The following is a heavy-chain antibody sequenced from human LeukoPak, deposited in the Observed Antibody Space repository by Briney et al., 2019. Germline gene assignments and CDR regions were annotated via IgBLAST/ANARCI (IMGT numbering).Heavy chain of an antibody. CDR2: ISAYNRDT. V-gene: IGHV1-18*01. CDR3: ARDTSGGPYFDY. Sequence: ASVKVSCKASGYTFTSYGTSWVRQAPGQGLEWVGWISAYNRDTNYAQKVQGRVTLTTDTSTTTAYMELRSLRSDDTAVYYCARDTSGGPYFDYWGQGTLVTVAS. CDR1: GYTFTSYG. J-gene: IGHJ4*02. D-gene: IGHD4-23*01.